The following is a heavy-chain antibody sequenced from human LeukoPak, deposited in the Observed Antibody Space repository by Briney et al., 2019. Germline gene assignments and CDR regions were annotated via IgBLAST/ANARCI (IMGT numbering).Heavy chain of an antibody. V-gene: IGHV1-2*02. CDR3: ARTLPAAMRSWFDP. CDR1: GYTFTGYY. D-gene: IGHD2-2*01. J-gene: IGHJ5*02. Sequence: ASVKVSCKASGYTFTGYYMHWVRQAPGQGLEWMGWTNPNSGGTNYAQKFQGRVTMTRDTSISTAYMELSRLRSDDTAVYYCARTLPAAMRSWFDPWGQGTLVTVSS. CDR2: TNPNSGGT.